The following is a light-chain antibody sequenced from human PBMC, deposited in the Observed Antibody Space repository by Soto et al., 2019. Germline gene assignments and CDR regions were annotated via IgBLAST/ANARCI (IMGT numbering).Light chain of an antibody. CDR3: CSYAGSYTHV. Sequence: QAVVTQPRSVSGSPGQSVTISCTGTSSDVGGYNYVSWYQQHPGKAPKLMIYDVSKRPSGVPDRFSGSKSGNTAPLTISGLQAEDEADYYCCSYAGSYTHVFGTGTKVTVL. J-gene: IGLJ1*01. V-gene: IGLV2-11*01. CDR1: SSDVGGYNY. CDR2: DVS.